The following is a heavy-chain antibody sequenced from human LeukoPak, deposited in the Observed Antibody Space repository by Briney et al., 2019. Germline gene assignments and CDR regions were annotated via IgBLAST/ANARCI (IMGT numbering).Heavy chain of an antibody. D-gene: IGHD6-13*01. CDR2: ISSSSSYI. CDR3: ARDTSSWYPPFDY. Sequence: PGGSLRLSCTASGFNFNDYWMTWVRQAPGKGLEWVSSISSSSSYIYYADSVKGRFTISRDNAKNSLYLQMNSLRAEDTAVYYCARDTSSWYPPFDYWGQGTLVTVSS. V-gene: IGHV3-21*01. J-gene: IGHJ4*02. CDR1: GFNFNDYW.